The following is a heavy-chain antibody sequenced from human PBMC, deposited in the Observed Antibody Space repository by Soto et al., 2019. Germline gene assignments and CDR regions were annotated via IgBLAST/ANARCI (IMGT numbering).Heavy chain of an antibody. V-gene: IGHV3-74*01. CDR2: ISDDGSTA. Sequence: GGSLRLSCSVSGFTFSAYWMHWVRQVPGKGLTWVSRISDDGSTATYADSVKGRFVISRDNAKNSLYLEMNTLRADDSGLYYCARGPRVSSTGTGAHWGRGTLVTVS. J-gene: IGHJ4*02. CDR3: ARGPRVSSTGTGAH. D-gene: IGHD1-1*01. CDR1: GFTFSAYW.